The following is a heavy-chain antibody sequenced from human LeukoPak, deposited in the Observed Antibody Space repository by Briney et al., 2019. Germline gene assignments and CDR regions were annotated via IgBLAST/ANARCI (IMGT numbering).Heavy chain of an antibody. CDR1: GFTFSTYA. Sequence: GGSLRLSCAASGFTFSTYAMHWVRQAPGKGLEWVAVIPYDGSNKYYADSVKGRFTISRENSKNRLYLQMNSLRAEDTAVYYCARVGGDAEYFQHWGQGTLVTVSS. V-gene: IGHV3-30*04. CDR3: ARVGGDAEYFQH. CDR2: IPYDGSNK. D-gene: IGHD2-21*02. J-gene: IGHJ1*01.